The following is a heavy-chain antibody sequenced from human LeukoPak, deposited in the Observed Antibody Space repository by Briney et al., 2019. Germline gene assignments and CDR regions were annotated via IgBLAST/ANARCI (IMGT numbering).Heavy chain of an antibody. D-gene: IGHD5-12*01. J-gene: IGHJ4*02. CDR1: GYSFTSYW. Sequence: GESLKISCKGSGYSFTSYWIGWVRQMPGKGLEWMGIIYPGDSDTRYSPSFQGQVTISADKSISTAYLQWSSLKASDTAMYYYARHRPALSGYDPGLDYWGQGTLVTVSS. CDR3: ARHRPALSGYDPGLDY. V-gene: IGHV5-51*01. CDR2: IYPGDSDT.